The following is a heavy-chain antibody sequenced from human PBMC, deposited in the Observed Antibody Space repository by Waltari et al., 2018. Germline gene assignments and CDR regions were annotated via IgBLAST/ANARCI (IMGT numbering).Heavy chain of an antibody. CDR1: GGSFSGYY. CDR2: INHSGST. CDR3: ARPGYGRTRVFDY. D-gene: IGHD1-7*01. J-gene: IGHJ4*02. Sequence: QVQLQQWGAGLLKPSETLSLTCAVYGGSFSGYYWSWIRQPPGKGLEWIGEINHSGSTNYNPSLKSRGTISVDTSKNQFSLKLSSVTAADTAVYYCARPGYGRTRVFDYWGQGTLVTVSS. V-gene: IGHV4-34*01.